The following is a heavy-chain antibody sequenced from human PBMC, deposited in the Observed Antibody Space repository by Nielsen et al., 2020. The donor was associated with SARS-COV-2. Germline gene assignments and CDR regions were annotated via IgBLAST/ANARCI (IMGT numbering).Heavy chain of an antibody. CDR3: ARGDWVPRQYYYMDV. Sequence: GESLKISCKGSGYSFSNFWISWVRQMPGKGLEWVGRIDPDGSFTNYGPSFQGHVTISADKSINTAYLQWNSLKASDSAMYYCARGDWVPRQYYYMDVWGKGTMVTVSS. CDR2: IDPDGSFT. CDR1: GYSFSNFW. J-gene: IGHJ6*04. V-gene: IGHV5-10-1*01. D-gene: IGHD2-21*02.